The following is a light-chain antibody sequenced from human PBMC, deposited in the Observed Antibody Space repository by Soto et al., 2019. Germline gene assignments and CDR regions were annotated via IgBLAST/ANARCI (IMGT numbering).Light chain of an antibody. V-gene: IGKV1-33*01. J-gene: IGKJ2*02. CDR3: QQFDSVPCT. CDR2: DAS. CDR1: QDITNY. Sequence: IQMTQSPSSLSASVGDRVTITCQASQDITNYLIWYQQKPGKAPKVLIYDASSLGTGVSSRFSGSXXXTHFTLTISSLQPEDIATYYCQQFDSVPCTFGQGTKLEIK.